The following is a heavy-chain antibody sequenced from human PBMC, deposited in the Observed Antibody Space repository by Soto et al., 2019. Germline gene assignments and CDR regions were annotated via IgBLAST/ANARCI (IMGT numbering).Heavy chain of an antibody. D-gene: IGHD2-15*01. CDR3: ARRLSGGSCPI. V-gene: IGHV4-59*08. CDR2: IYYSGST. J-gene: IGHJ3*02. CDR1: GGSISSYY. Sequence: SETLSLTCTVSGGSISSYYWSWIRQPPGKGLEWIGYIYYSGSTNYNPSLKSRVTISVDTSKNQFSLKLSSVTAADTAVYHCARRLSGGSCPIWGQGTMVTVSS.